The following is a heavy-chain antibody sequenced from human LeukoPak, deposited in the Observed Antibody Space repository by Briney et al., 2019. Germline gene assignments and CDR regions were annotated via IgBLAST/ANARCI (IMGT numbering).Heavy chain of an antibody. J-gene: IGHJ4*02. CDR1: GGSFSGYY. V-gene: IGHV4-34*01. Sequence: SSETLSLTCAVYGGSFSGYYWSWIRQPPGKGLEWIGEINHSGSTNYNPSLKSRVTISVDTSKNQFSLKLSSLTAADTAVYYCARAHYYDSSGHYPFDYWPQGTLVTVSS. CDR3: ARAHYYDSSGHYPFDY. D-gene: IGHD3-22*01. CDR2: INHSGST.